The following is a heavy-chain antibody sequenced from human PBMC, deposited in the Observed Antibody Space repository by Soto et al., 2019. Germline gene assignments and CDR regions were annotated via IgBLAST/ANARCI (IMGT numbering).Heavy chain of an antibody. Sequence: QVQLQESGPGLVKPSETLSLTCTVSGGSISSYYWSWIRQPPGKGLEWIGYIYYSGSTNYNPSLKWRVTISVDTSKNQFYLKLSSVTAADTAVYYCARVVTMIVTDAFDIWGQGTMVTVSS. V-gene: IGHV4-59*01. CDR2: IYYSGST. D-gene: IGHD3-22*01. CDR1: GGSISSYY. J-gene: IGHJ3*02. CDR3: ARVVTMIVTDAFDI.